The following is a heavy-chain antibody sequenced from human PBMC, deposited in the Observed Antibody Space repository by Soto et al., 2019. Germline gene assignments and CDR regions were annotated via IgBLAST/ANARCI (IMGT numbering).Heavy chain of an antibody. Sequence: PGESLKISCKGSGYSFTSYWIGWVRQMPGKGLEWMGIIYHGDSDTRYSPSYQGQVTISADKSISTAYLQGSSLKASDTAMYYCARLGQLVPLYYYYYGMDVWGQGTTVTVSS. CDR1: GYSFTSYW. CDR3: ARLGQLVPLYYYYYGMDV. V-gene: IGHV5-51*01. CDR2: IYHGDSDT. D-gene: IGHD6-6*01. J-gene: IGHJ6*02.